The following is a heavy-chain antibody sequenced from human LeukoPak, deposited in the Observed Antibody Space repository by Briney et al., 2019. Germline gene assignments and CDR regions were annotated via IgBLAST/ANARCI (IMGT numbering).Heavy chain of an antibody. J-gene: IGHJ5*02. V-gene: IGHV5-51*01. CDR1: GYSFSSYW. CDR2: IYPRDSDT. CDR3: ARHESDGDYA. Sequence: HRESLKISCKGSGYSFSSYWIGWVRQMPGKGLEWMGIIYPRDSDTRYSPSFQGQVTISADKSISTAYLQWSSLKASDTAMYYCARHESDGDYAWGQGTLVTVSS. D-gene: IGHD3-16*01.